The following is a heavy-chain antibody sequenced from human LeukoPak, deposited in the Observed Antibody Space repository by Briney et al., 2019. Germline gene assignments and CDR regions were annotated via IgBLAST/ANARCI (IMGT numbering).Heavy chain of an antibody. CDR1: GGSFSGYY. CDR2: INHSGST. CDR3: ATWAPYYDILTGHDAFDI. D-gene: IGHD3-9*01. V-gene: IGHV4-34*01. Sequence: SETLSLTCAVYGGSFSGYYWSWIRQPPGKGLEWIGEINHSGSTNYNPSLKSRVTISVETSKNQFSLKLSSVTAADTAVYYCATWAPYYDILTGHDAFDIWGQGTMVTVSS. J-gene: IGHJ3*02.